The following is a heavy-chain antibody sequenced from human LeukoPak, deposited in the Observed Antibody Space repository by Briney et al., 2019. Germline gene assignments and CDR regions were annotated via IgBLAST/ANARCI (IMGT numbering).Heavy chain of an antibody. D-gene: IGHD3-16*02. CDR2: IKQDGSEK. Sequence: GGSLRLSCAASGFTFSSYWMSWVRQAPGKGLEWVANIKQDGSEKYYVDSVKGRFTISRGNAKNSLYLQMNSLRAEDTAVYYCARVDYVWGSYRYNAYAFDIWGQGTMVTVSS. CDR3: ARVDYVWGSYRYNAYAFDI. J-gene: IGHJ3*02. CDR1: GFTFSSYW. V-gene: IGHV3-7*01.